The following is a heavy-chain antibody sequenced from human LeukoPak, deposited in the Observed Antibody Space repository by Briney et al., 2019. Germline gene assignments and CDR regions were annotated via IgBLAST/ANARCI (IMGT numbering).Heavy chain of an antibody. Sequence: GGSLRLSCAASGYTFSSYAMSWVRQAPGKGQGWVSALRGSGGSTYYAGSVKGRFTISRDNSKNTLYLQMNSLRAEDTAVYYCAKDSGMGTVLLWFGELDYWGQGTLVTVSS. D-gene: IGHD3-10*01. CDR2: LRGSGGST. CDR3: AKDSGMGTVLLWFGELDY. CDR1: GYTFSSYA. V-gene: IGHV3-23*01. J-gene: IGHJ4*02.